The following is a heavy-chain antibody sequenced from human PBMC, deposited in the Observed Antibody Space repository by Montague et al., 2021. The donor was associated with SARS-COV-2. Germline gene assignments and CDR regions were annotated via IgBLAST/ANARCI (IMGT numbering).Heavy chain of an antibody. Sequence: SETLSLTCTVSGDSISSSSYDWGWIPRATGMGLDWNSYISYHSNNNYSPSIQSRVTISIDKYKNQFALKVSSVTATDTARYYCARRLDYRDISGQRRDLDYWGQGTLVTVSS. D-gene: IGHD6-19*01. CDR2: ISYHSNN. J-gene: IGHJ4*02. CDR3: ARRLDYRDISGQRRDLDY. V-gene: IGHV4-39*01. CDR1: GDSISSSSYD.